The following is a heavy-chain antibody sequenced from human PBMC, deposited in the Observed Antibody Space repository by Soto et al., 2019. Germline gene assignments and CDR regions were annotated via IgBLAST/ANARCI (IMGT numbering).Heavy chain of an antibody. D-gene: IGHD6-19*01. CDR2: IYYSGST. J-gene: IGHJ4*02. Sequence: PSETLSLTCTVSGGSISGSSYYWGWIRQPPGKGLEWIGSIYYSGSTYYNPSLKSRVTISVDTSKNQFSLKLSSVTAADTAVYYCARHHPGIAVAGLTDYWGQGTLVTVSS. CDR3: ARHHPGIAVAGLTDY. CDR1: GGSISGSSYY. V-gene: IGHV4-39*01.